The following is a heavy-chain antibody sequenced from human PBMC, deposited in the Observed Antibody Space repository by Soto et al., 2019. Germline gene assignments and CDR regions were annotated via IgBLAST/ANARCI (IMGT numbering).Heavy chain of an antibody. J-gene: IGHJ4*02. CDR1: GFTFSTYG. V-gene: IGHV3-30*18. CDR2: ISYDGSSK. CDR3: AKGELPPEGSFDY. Sequence: GGSLRLSCAASGFTFSTYGMHWVRQAPGKGLEWVAVISYDGSSKYYAASVRGRFTISRDNSKNMLYLQMNSLRAEDTAVYYCAKGELPPEGSFDYWGQGTQVTVSS. D-gene: IGHD1-7*01.